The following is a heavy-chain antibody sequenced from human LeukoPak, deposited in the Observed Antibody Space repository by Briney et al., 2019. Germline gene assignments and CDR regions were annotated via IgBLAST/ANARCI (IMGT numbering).Heavy chain of an antibody. Sequence: SETLSLTCTVSGGSIRSSTDYWGWIRQPPGKELEWIGSIYYSGSTYYNPSLKSRVTISVDTSKNQFSVKLSSVTAADTAVYYCARSIRGYSSGWYYFDYWGQGTLITVSS. J-gene: IGHJ4*02. V-gene: IGHV4-39*07. CDR3: ARSIRGYSSGWYYFDY. D-gene: IGHD6-19*01. CDR2: IYYSGST. CDR1: GGSIRSSTDY.